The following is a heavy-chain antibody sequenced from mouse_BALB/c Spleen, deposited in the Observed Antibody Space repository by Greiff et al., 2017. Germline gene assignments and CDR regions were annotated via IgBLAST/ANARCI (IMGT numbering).Heavy chain of an antibody. CDR1: GFNIKDTY. D-gene: IGHD5-1*01. CDR3: ARWGTWDYFDY. J-gene: IGHJ2*01. Sequence: EVKLMESGAELVKPGASVKLSCTASGFNIKDTYMHWVKQRPEQGLEWIGRIDPANGNTKYDPKFQGKATITADTSSNTAYLQLSSLTSEDTAVYYCARWGTWDYFDYWGQGTTLTVSS. V-gene: IGHV14-3*02. CDR2: IDPANGNT.